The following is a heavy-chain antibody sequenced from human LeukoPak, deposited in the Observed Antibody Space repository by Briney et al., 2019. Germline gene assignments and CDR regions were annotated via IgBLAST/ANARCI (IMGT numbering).Heavy chain of an antibody. J-gene: IGHJ6*03. Sequence: SETLSLTCTVSGYSISSGYYWGWIRQPPGKGLEWIGEIYHSGSTNYNPSLKSRVTISVDKSKNQFSLKLSSVTAADTAVYYCAVITGTTNYYYYMDVWGKGTTVTVSS. CDR1: GYSISSGYY. CDR3: AVITGTTNYYYYMDV. CDR2: IYHSGST. V-gene: IGHV4-38-2*02. D-gene: IGHD1-20*01.